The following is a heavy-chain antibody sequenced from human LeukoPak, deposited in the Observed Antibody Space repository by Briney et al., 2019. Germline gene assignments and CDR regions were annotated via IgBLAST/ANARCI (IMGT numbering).Heavy chain of an antibody. D-gene: IGHD2-15*01. Sequence: ASVKVSCKASGYTFTSYAMNWVRQAPGQGLEWMGWINTNTGNPTYAQGFTGRFVFSLDTSVSTAYLQISSLKAEDTAVYYCARDFLPIEGLYCSGGSCYYYYYGMDVWGQGTTVTVSS. CDR3: ARDFLPIEGLYCSGGSCYYYYYGMDV. J-gene: IGHJ6*02. V-gene: IGHV7-4-1*02. CDR2: INTNTGNP. CDR1: GYTFTSYA.